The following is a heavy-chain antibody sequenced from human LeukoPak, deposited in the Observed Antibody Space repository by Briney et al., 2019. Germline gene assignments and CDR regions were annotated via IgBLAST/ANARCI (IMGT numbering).Heavy chain of an antibody. CDR1: GFTFSSYS. CDR2: ISSSSSYI. V-gene: IGHV3-21*01. CDR3: ARENYYGSGSQYFDY. J-gene: IGHJ4*02. D-gene: IGHD3-10*01. Sequence: NPGGSLRLSCAASGFTFSSYSMNWVRQAPGKGLEWVSSISSSSSYIYYADSVKGRFTISRDNAKNSLYLQMDSLRAEDTAVYYCARENYYGSGSQYFDYWGQGTLVTVSS.